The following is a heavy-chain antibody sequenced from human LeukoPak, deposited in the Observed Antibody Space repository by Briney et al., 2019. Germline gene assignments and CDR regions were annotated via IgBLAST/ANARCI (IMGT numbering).Heavy chain of an antibody. CDR2: INSDGSVT. CDR1: GFTFSSYW. CDR3: ASGYYGMDV. Sequence: GGSLRLSCAVSGFTFSSYWMHWVRQAPGKGLVWVSRINSDGSVTTYADSVKGRFTISRDNAKNTLYLQMNSLRAEDTAVYYCASGYYGMDVWGQGTTVTVSS. J-gene: IGHJ6*02. V-gene: IGHV3-74*01.